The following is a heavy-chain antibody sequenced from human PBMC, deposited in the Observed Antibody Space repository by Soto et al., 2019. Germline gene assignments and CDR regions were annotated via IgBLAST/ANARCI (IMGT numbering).Heavy chain of an antibody. D-gene: IGHD1-26*01. V-gene: IGHV3-30*18. CDR1: GFTFSNYG. J-gene: IGHJ4*01. CDR3: AKDRSGGSYYLFDY. Sequence: QVQLVESGGGVVQPGRSLRLSCAASGFTFSNYGIHWVRQAPGKGLEWVAVISYDGTNKYYADSVKGRFTISRDNSENTLYVQMNSLRAEDTAVYYCAKDRSGGSYYLFDYWGQGTLVTVSS. CDR2: ISYDGTNK.